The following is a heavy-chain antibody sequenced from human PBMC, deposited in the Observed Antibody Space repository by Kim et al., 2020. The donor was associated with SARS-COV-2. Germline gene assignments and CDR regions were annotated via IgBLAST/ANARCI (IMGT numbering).Heavy chain of an antibody. Sequence: GGSLRLSCAASGFPFGTFTMSWVRQAPGKGLEWVSSIAPGGSSTYYADSVKGRFTNSRDNSKSTLFLQLNSLRAEDTAVYYCAKDRDSSSWYGYFHSWGQGTLVTVSS. V-gene: IGHV3-23*01. J-gene: IGHJ1*01. CDR3: AKDRDSSSWYGYFHS. CDR2: IAPGGSST. CDR1: GFPFGTFT. D-gene: IGHD6-13*01.